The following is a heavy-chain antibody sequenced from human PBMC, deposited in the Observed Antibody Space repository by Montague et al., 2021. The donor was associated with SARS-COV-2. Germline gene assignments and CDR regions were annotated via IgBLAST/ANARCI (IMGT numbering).Heavy chain of an antibody. J-gene: IGHJ5*02. CDR2: IFYRGNT. Sequence: SETLSLTCTVSGGSINNTSYYWGWIRQPPGKGLEWIGSIFYRGNTHYNASLKSRVTMSVDTSKNQFSLNLTSVTAADTALYYCARLTTSGSIAWGQGTLVTVSS. CDR3: ARLTTSGSIA. V-gene: IGHV4-39*01. CDR1: GGSINNTSYY. D-gene: IGHD6-19*01.